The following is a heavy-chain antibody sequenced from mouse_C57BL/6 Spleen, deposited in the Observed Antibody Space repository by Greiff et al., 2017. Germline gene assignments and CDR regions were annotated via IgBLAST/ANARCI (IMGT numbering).Heavy chain of an antibody. Sequence: VQLKESGPELVKPGASVKISCKASGYSFTGYYMNWVKQSPEKSLEWIGEINPSTGGTTYNQKFKAKATLTVDKSSSTAYMQLKSLTSEDSAVYYCAGYGPGYFDYWGQGTTLTVSS. V-gene: IGHV1-42*01. J-gene: IGHJ2*01. CDR2: INPSTGGT. CDR1: GYSFTGYY. D-gene: IGHD2-2*01. CDR3: AGYGPGYFDY.